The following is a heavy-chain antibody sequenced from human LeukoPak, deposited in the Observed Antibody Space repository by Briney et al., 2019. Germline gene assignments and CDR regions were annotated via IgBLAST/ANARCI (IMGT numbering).Heavy chain of an antibody. V-gene: IGHV3-9*01. J-gene: IGHJ2*01. CDR3: AKDSATNWYFDL. CDR1: GFTVSSNY. D-gene: IGHD5-24*01. Sequence: GGSLRLSCAASGFTVSSNYMSWVRQAPGKGLEWVSGISWNSGSIGYADSVKGRFTISRDNAKNSLYLQMNSLRAEDTALYYCAKDSATNWYFDLWGRGTLVTVSS. CDR2: ISWNSGSI.